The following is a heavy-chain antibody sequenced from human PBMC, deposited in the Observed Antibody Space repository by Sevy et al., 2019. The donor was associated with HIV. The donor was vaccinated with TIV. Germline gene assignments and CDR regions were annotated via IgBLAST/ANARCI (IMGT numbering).Heavy chain of an antibody. J-gene: IGHJ4*02. V-gene: IGHV3-21*01. CDR3: ASNLLYYYDSSGQRAGKIDY. Sequence: GGSLRLSCAASGFTFSSYSMNWVRQAPGKGLEWVSSISSSSSYIYYADSVKGRFTISRDNAKNPLYLQMNSLRAEDTAVYYCASNLLYYYDSSGQRAGKIDYWGQGTLVTVSS. CDR1: GFTFSSYS. CDR2: ISSSSSYI. D-gene: IGHD3-22*01.